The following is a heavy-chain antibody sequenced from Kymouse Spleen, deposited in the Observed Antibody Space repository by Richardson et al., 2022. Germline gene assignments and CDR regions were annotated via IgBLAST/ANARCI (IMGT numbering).Heavy chain of an antibody. J-gene: IGHJ4*02. CDR1: GGSFSGYY. V-gene: IGHV4-34*01. CDR2: INHSGST. CDR3: ARGPQQLVLDY. D-gene: IGHD6-13*01. Sequence: QVQLQQWGAGLLKPSETLSLTCAVYGGSFSGYYWSWIRQPPGKGLEWIGEINHSGSTNYNPSLKSRVTISVDTSKNQFSLKLSSVTAADTAVYYCARGPQQLVLDYWGQGTLVTVSS.